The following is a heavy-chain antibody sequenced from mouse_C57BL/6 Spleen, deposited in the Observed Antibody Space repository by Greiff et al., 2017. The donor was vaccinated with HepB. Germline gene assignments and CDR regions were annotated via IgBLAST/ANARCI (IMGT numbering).Heavy chain of an antibody. CDR3: ARDYYGSSLGAMDD. CDR2: IWGVGST. J-gene: IGHJ4*01. CDR1: GFSLTSYG. D-gene: IGHD1-1*01. Sequence: VQLQESGPGLVAPSQSLSITCTVSGFSLTSYGVDWVRQSPGKGLEWLGVIWGVGSTNYNSALKSRLSISKDNSKSQVFLKMNSLQTDDTAMYYCARDYYGSSLGAMDDWGQGTSVTVSS. V-gene: IGHV2-6*01.